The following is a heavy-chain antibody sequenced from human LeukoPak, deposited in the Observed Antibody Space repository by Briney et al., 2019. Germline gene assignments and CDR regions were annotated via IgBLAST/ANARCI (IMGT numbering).Heavy chain of an antibody. Sequence: GGSLRLSCAASGFTFSSYEMNWVRQAPGKGLEWVSYISSGGSTIYYADSVKGRFTISRDNAKNSLYLQMNSLRAEDTAVYYCARRITMVRGVIGGPFDYWGQGTLVTVSS. CDR2: ISSGGSTI. J-gene: IGHJ4*02. CDR3: ARRITMVRGVIGGPFDY. V-gene: IGHV3-48*03. D-gene: IGHD3-10*01. CDR1: GFTFSSYE.